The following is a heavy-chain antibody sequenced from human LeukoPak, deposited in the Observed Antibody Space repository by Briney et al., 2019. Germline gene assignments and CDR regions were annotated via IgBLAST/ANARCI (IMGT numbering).Heavy chain of an antibody. CDR2: ISSSGSTI. CDR1: GFTFSSYE. J-gene: IGHJ4*02. CDR3: ARESSGYSSTVDY. V-gene: IGHV3-48*03. D-gene: IGHD5-18*01. Sequence: QSGGSLRLSCAASGFTFSSYEMNWVRQAPGKGLEWVSYISSSGSTIYYADSVKGRFTISRDNAKNSLYLQMNSLRAEDTAVYYCARESSGYSSTVDYWGQGTLSPSPQ.